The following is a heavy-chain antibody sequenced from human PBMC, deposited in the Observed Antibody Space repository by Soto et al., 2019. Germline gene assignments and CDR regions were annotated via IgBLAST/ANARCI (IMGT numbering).Heavy chain of an antibody. V-gene: IGHV3-23*01. CDR1: GLTFSSYA. Sequence: GGSLRLSCAASGLTFSSYAMSWVRQAPGKGLEWVSAISGSGGSTYYADSVKGRFTISRDNSKNTLYLQMNSLRAEDTAVYYCAKDSPDDFWSGSYVKDYYYGMDVWGQGTTVTVSS. CDR2: ISGSGGST. D-gene: IGHD3-3*01. CDR3: AKDSPDDFWSGSYVKDYYYGMDV. J-gene: IGHJ6*02.